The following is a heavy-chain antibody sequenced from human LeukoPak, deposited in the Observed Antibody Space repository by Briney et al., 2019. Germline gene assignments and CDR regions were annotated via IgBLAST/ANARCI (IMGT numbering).Heavy chain of an antibody. CDR3: ARAMETVVVVAAMGAFDI. V-gene: IGHV1-2*06. Sequence: ASVKVSCKASGYTFTGYYMHWVRQAPGQGLEWMGRINPNSGGTNYAQKFQGRVTMTRDTSISTAYMELSRLRSDDTAVYYCARAMETVVVVAAMGAFDIWGQGTMVTVSS. D-gene: IGHD2-15*01. CDR1: GYTFTGYY. J-gene: IGHJ3*02. CDR2: INPNSGGT.